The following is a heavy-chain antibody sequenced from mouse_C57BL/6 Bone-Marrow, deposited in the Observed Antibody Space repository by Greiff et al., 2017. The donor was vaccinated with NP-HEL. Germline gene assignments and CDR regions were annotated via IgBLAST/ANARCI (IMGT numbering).Heavy chain of an antibody. Sequence: QVHVKQPGAELVKPGASVKMSCKASGYTFTSYWITWVKQRPGQGLEWIGDIYPGSGSTNYNEKFKSKATLTVDTSSSTAYMQLSSLTSEDSAVYYCARIYYYGFDYWGQGTTLTVSS. CDR1: GYTFTSYW. V-gene: IGHV1-55*01. CDR3: ARIYYYGFDY. D-gene: IGHD1-1*01. J-gene: IGHJ2*01. CDR2: IYPGSGST.